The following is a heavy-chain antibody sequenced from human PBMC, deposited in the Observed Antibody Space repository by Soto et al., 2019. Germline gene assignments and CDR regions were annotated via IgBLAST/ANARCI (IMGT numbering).Heavy chain of an antibody. CDR2: IYNTDST. D-gene: IGHD1-26*01. J-gene: IGHJ5*01. CDR3: ARGPSGSSNWFDS. Sequence: SETLSLTCTVSGVSINTFYWSWIRQPPGKGLEWIGYIYNTDSTDYNPSLRSRVTISVDTSKNQFSLKLYSATAADTAVYYCARGPSGSSNWFDSWGRGTLVTVSS. V-gene: IGHV4-59*01. CDR1: GVSINTFY.